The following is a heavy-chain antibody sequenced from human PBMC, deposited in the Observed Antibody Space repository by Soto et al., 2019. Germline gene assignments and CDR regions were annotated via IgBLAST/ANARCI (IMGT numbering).Heavy chain of an antibody. V-gene: IGHV1-18*01. CDR3: ARAGLAPSGYYDS. Sequence: GASVKVSCKASGYSFAGYGISWVRQVAGQGLEWMGWISADNGHTNYAQKFQGRVTMTTVTFTSTASRELRSLISDDTAVDYCARAGLAPSGYYDSWGQGSLVTVSS. CDR1: GYSFAGYG. D-gene: IGHD6-13*01. J-gene: IGHJ4*02. CDR2: ISADNGHT.